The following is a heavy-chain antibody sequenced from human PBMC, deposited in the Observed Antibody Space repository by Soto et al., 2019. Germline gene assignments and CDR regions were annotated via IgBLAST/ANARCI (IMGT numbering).Heavy chain of an antibody. CDR3: TTDVAVIIFDY. V-gene: IGHV3-15*07. D-gene: IGHD3-3*01. J-gene: IGHJ4*02. Sequence: GGALRLSCAASGFTFSNAWMNWVRQAPGKGLEWVGRIKSKTGGGTTDYAAPVKGRFTISRDDSKNTLYLQMNSLKTEDTAVYYCTTDVAVIIFDYWGQGTLVTVSS. CDR2: IKSKTGGGTT. CDR1: GFTFSNAW.